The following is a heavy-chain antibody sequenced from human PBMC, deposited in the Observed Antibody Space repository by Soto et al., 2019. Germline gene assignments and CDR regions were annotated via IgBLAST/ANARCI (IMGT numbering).Heavy chain of an antibody. CDR2: IGGGDDDT. CDR3: AKDRQDHNSVWDPFDI. Sequence: LRLSCAASGFTFNIYAMSLVRQAPGKGLEWVSSIGGGDDDTYYADSVKGRFTISRDNSRNTVFLQMTSLRAEDTAIYFCAKDRQDHNSVWDPFDIWGQGTMVTVSS. V-gene: IGHV3-23*01. CDR1: GFTFNIYA. J-gene: IGHJ3*02. D-gene: IGHD1-20*01.